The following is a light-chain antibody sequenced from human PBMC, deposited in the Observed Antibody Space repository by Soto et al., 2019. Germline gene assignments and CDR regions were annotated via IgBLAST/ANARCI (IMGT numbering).Light chain of an antibody. CDR1: QNIGVY. V-gene: IGKV1-39*01. CDR2: AAS. CDR3: HQTAANPWT. Sequence: DIQMTQSQSSLSASVGDRVTITCRASQNIGVYLNWYQKKPGKAPELLIHAASSLQSGVPSTFSGSGSGTDFALTISSLQPEDFATYYCHQTAANPWTFAQGTRWIS. J-gene: IGKJ1*01.